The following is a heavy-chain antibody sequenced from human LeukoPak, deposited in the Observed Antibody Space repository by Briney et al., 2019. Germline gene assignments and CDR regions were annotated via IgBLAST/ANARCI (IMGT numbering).Heavy chain of an antibody. CDR1: GGSISSYY. D-gene: IGHD6-19*01. Sequence: PSETLSLTCTVSGGSISSYYWSWIRQPPGKGLEWIGYIYYSGSTNYNPSLKSRVTISVDTFKNQFSLKLSSVTAADTAVYYCARDSVAGTFDYWGQGTLVTVSS. V-gene: IGHV4-59*01. CDR3: ARDSVAGTFDY. J-gene: IGHJ4*02. CDR2: IYYSGST.